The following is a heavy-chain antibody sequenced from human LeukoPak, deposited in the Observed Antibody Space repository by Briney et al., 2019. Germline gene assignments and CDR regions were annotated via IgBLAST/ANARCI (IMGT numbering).Heavy chain of an antibody. CDR1: GFSFSDYW. CDR3: ARDRTKDRYNFNYNYYMDV. CDR2: INSDGRST. D-gene: IGHD5-24*01. V-gene: IGHV3-74*01. J-gene: IGHJ6*03. Sequence: GGCLRLSCAASGFSFSDYWMHWVRQAPGKGLVWVSRINSDGRSTSYADSVKGRFTISRDNAKNTLYLQMNSLRAEDMAVYYCARDRTKDRYNFNYNYYMDVWGKGTTVTVSS.